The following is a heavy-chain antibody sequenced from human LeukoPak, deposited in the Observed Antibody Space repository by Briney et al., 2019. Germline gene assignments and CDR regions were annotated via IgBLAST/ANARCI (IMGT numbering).Heavy chain of an antibody. V-gene: IGHV3-23*01. CDR3: AKDRGQRQPYNRIIVVVPAAIDSTLGP. CDR1: GFTFSSYA. Sequence: GGSLRLSCAASGFTFSSYAMSWVRQAPGKGLEWVSAISGSGGSTYYADSVKGRFTISRDNSKNTLYLQMNSLRAEDTAVYYCAKDRGQRQPYNRIIVVVPAAIDSTLGPWGQGTLVTVSS. J-gene: IGHJ5*02. CDR2: ISGSGGST. D-gene: IGHD2-2*01.